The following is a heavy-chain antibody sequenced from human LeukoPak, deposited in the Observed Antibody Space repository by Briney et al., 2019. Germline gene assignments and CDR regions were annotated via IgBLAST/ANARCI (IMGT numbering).Heavy chain of an antibody. CDR1: GFTFSDYY. V-gene: IGHV3-11*01. J-gene: IGHJ4*02. CDR3: ARDLTLTSSGYSLDY. D-gene: IGHD3-22*01. CDR2: ISSSGSTI. Sequence: GGSLRLSCAASGFTFSDYYMSWIRQAPGKGLEWVSYISSSGSTIYYADSVKGRFTISRDNAKNSLYLQMNSLRAEDTAVYYCARDLTLTSSGYSLDYWGQGTLVTVSS.